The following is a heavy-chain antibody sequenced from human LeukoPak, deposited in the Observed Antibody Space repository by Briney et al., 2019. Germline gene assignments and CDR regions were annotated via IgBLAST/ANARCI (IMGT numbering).Heavy chain of an antibody. CDR2: IIPIFGIA. V-gene: IGHV1-69*04. D-gene: IGHD3-10*01. J-gene: IGHJ5*02. CDR3: AREGDGYGSGSYYIANWFDP. Sequence: GSSVKVSCKTSVGTFSSYAISWVRQAPGPGLEWMGRIIPIFGIANYTQKFQGRVTITADKSTSTAYMELSSLRSEDTAVYYCAREGDGYGSGSYYIANWFDPWGQGTLVTVSS. CDR1: VGTFSSYA.